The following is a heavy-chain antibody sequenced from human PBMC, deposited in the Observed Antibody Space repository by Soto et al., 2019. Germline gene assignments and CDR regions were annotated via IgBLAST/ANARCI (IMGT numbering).Heavy chain of an antibody. CDR1: GFTFGGYA. D-gene: IGHD5-12*01. V-gene: IGHV3-49*03. CDR3: TRGVSGYETRPYYFDY. J-gene: IGHJ4*02. Sequence: GGSLRLSCTTSGFTFGGYAMTWFRQAPGKGLEWVGFIRGKAYGGTTEYAAPVRGRFTISRDDSKSIAYLQINSLKTEDTAVYYCTRGVSGYETRPYYFDYWGQGTLVTVSS. CDR2: IRGKAYGGTT.